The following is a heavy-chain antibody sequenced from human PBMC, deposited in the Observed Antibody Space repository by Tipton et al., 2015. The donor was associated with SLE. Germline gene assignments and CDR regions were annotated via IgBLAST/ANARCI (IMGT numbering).Heavy chain of an antibody. CDR1: GGSFSGYY. V-gene: IGHV4-34*01. Sequence: TLSLTCAVYGGSFSGYYWSWIRQPPGKGLEGIGEINHSGSTKYNPSLKSRVTISVDTSKNQFSLKLSSVTAADTAVYYCARSNYDYIWGSYRASAAADAFDIWGQGTMVTVSS. CDR3: ARSNYDYIWGSYRASAAADAFDI. CDR2: INHSGST. D-gene: IGHD3-16*02. J-gene: IGHJ3*02.